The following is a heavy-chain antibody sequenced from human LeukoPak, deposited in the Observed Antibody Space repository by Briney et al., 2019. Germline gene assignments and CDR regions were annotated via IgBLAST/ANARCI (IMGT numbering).Heavy chain of an antibody. J-gene: IGHJ4*02. V-gene: IGHV3-15*04. CDR1: GFTFTNAW. D-gene: IGHD3-16*01. CDR3: AGYDYVWKNLRSDY. Sequence: GGSLRLSCAASGFTFTNAWMNWVRQAPGKGLEWVGRIESKTDGGTIEYAAPVKGRFTISRDDSKDTLYLQMNSLKSEDTAVYYCAGYDYVWKNLRSDYWGQGTLVIVSS. CDR2: IESKTDGGTI.